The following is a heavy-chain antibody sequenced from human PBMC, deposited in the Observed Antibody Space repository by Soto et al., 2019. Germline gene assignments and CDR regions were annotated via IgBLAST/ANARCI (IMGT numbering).Heavy chain of an antibody. D-gene: IGHD6-13*01. V-gene: IGHV3-33*01. Sequence: PGGSLRLSCAASGFTFSSYGMHWVRQAPGKGLEWVAVIWYDGSNKYYADSVKGRFTISRDNSKNTLYLQMNSLIAEDTAVYYCARETAAGLHFDYWGQGTLVTVSS. CDR3: ARETAAGLHFDY. CDR2: IWYDGSNK. J-gene: IGHJ4*02. CDR1: GFTFSSYG.